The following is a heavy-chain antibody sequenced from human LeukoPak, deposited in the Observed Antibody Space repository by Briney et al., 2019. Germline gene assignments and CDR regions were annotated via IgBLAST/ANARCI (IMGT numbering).Heavy chain of an antibody. CDR3: ARGIGVAAAGTENLDY. J-gene: IGHJ4*02. CDR1: GGSFSGYY. CDR2: INHSGST. V-gene: IGHV4-34*01. Sequence: PSETLSLTCAVYGGSFSGYYWSWIRQPPGKGLEWIGEINHSGSTNYNPSLKSRVTISVDTSKNQFSLKLSSVTAADTAVYYCARGIGVAAAGTENLDYWGQGTLVTVSS. D-gene: IGHD6-13*01.